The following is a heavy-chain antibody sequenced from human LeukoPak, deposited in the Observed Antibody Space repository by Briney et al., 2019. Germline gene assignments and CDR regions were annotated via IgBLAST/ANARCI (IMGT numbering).Heavy chain of an antibody. Sequence: ASVKVSCKVSGYTLTELSMHWVRQAPGKGLEWMGWINPNSGGTNYAQKFQGRVTMTRDTSISTAYMELSRLRSDDTAVYYCARDLTLRVVVPAYWGQGTLVTVSS. V-gene: IGHV1-2*02. CDR3: ARDLTLRVVVPAY. CDR2: INPNSGGT. D-gene: IGHD2-2*01. CDR1: GYTLTELS. J-gene: IGHJ4*02.